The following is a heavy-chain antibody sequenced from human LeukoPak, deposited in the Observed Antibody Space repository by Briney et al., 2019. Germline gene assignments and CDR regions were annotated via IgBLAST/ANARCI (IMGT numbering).Heavy chain of an antibody. CDR3: AREGIAVAGPLNAFDI. CDR1: GGTFSSYT. D-gene: IGHD6-19*01. Sequence: SVKVSCKASGGTFSSYTISWVRQAPGQGLEWMGRIIPILGTANYAQKFQGRVTITTDESTSTAYMELSSLRSEDTAVYYCAREGIAVAGPLNAFDIWGQGTMVTVSS. J-gene: IGHJ3*02. V-gene: IGHV1-69*16. CDR2: IIPILGTA.